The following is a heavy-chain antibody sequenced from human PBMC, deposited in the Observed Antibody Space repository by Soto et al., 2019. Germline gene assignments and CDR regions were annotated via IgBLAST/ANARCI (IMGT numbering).Heavy chain of an antibody. CDR2: IYYSGST. V-gene: IGHV4-59*01. J-gene: IGHJ5*02. Sequence: SETLSLTCTVSGGSISSYYWSWIRQPPGKGLEWIGYIYYSGSTNYNPSLKSRVTISVDTSKNQFSLKLSSVTAADTAVYYCARRGGRWFDPWGQGTLVTVSS. CDR1: GGSISSYY. CDR3: ARRGGRWFDP.